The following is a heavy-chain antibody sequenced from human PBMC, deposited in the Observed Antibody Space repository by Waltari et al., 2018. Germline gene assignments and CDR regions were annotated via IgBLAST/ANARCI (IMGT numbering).Heavy chain of an antibody. CDR2: ISYDGSNK. Sequence: QVQLVESGGGVVQPGRSLRLSCAASGFTFSSSGMHWVRQAPGKGLEWVAVISYDGSNKYYADSVKGRFTISRDNSKNTLYLQMNSLRAEDTAVYYCAKDRDYYDSSGFDYWGQGTLVTVSS. CDR3: AKDRDYYDSSGFDY. V-gene: IGHV3-30*18. CDR1: GFTFSSSG. D-gene: IGHD3-22*01. J-gene: IGHJ4*02.